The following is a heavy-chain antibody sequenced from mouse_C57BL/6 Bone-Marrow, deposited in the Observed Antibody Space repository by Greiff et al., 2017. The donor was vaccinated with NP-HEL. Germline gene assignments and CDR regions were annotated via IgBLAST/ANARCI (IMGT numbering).Heavy chain of an antibody. CDR1: GYSFTSYY. CDR3: AQGLPRGFDY. V-gene: IGHV1-66*01. J-gene: IGHJ2*01. CDR2: IYPGSGNT. D-gene: IGHD3-1*01. Sequence: VQLQQSGPELVKPGASVKISCKASGYSFTSYYIHWVKQRPGQGLEWIGWIYPGSGNTKYNEKFKGKATLTADTSSSTAYMQLSSLTSEDSAVYDCAQGLPRGFDYWGQGTTLTVSS.